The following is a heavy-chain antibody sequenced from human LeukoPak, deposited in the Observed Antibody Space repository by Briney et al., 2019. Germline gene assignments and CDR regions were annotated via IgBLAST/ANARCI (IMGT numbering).Heavy chain of an antibody. CDR2: IYYSGST. CDR1: GGSISGYY. D-gene: IGHD5-24*01. J-gene: IGHJ4*02. V-gene: IGHV4-59*08. Sequence: SETLSLTCTVSGGSISGYYWSWIRQPPGKTLELIGYIYYSGSTNYNPSLKSRVTMSVDTSKNQFSLRLNSVTAADTAVYYCARRGRIDYNYVFDYWGQGTLVTVSS. CDR3: ARRGRIDYNYVFDY.